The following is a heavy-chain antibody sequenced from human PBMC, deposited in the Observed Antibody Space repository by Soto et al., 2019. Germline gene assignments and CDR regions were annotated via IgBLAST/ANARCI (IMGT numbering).Heavy chain of an antibody. J-gene: IGHJ4*02. CDR3: AKAQPPRGYSYAIDY. V-gene: IGHV3-9*01. Sequence: GGSLRLSCAASGFNFDDYAMHWVRQAPGKGLEWVSGINWDSGDKGHADSVKGRFTISRDNARNSLYLQMNSLRVEDTALYYCAKAQPPRGYSYAIDYWGQGTLVTVSS. D-gene: IGHD5-12*01. CDR1: GFNFDDYA. CDR2: INWDSGDK.